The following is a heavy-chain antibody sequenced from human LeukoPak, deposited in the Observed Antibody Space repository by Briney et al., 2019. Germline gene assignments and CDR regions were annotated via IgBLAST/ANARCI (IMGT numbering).Heavy chain of an antibody. CDR1: GYTFTNYD. CDR3: ARDGDYYGSGNFDY. J-gene: IGHJ4*02. V-gene: IGHV1-8*03. D-gene: IGHD3-10*01. CDR2: MNPNSGNT. Sequence: ASVKVSSKTSGYTFTNYDINWVRQATGQGLEWMGWMNPNSGNTGYAQKFQGRVTITRDTSISTAYMELSSLRSEDTAVYYCARDGDYYGSGNFDYWGQGTLVTVSS.